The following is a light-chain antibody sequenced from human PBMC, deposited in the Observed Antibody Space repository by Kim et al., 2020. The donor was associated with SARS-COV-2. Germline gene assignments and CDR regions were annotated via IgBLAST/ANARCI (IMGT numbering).Light chain of an antibody. CDR3: ATWDDSLNGPV. V-gene: IGLV1-44*01. J-gene: IGLJ3*02. CDR1: ISNIGRNT. Sequence: QPVLTQPPSASGTPGQRVTISCSGGISNIGRNTVSWYQQVPGTAPKLLMYSNNRRPSGVPDRFSGSKSGTSASLAISGLQSEDEADYSCATWDDSLNGPVFGGGTQLTVL. CDR2: SNN.